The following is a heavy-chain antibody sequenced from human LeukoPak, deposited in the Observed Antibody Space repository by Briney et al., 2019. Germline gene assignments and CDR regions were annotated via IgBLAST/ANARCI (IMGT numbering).Heavy chain of an antibody. D-gene: IGHD6-19*01. V-gene: IGHV3-30*04. CDR3: ASGGPGGFSSGWLDAFDI. Sequence: GGPRRLSCGASGFTFSSYAMHWGRRAPGKGLGGGAVLSFEGSIKSYAHSVKGRFPISRDNSTNTLYLQMNSLRAEHTAVYYCASGGPGGFSSGWLDAFDIWGQGTMVTVSS. J-gene: IGHJ3*02. CDR2: LSFEGSIK. CDR1: GFTFSSYA.